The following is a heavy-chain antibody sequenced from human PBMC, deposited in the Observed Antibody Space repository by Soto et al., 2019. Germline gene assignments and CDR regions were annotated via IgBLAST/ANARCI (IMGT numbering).Heavy chain of an antibody. CDR1: GGSISSSGYY. J-gene: IGHJ4*02. CDR3: ARRGDYIAVVGEM. D-gene: IGHD6-13*01. CDR2: INDIGST. Sequence: QLQLQESGPGLVKPSETLSLTCTVSGGSISSSGYYWGWIRQPPGKGLEWIGSINDIGSTYQNPSLKSRVTISVDTSKNQFSLKLSSVTAADTAVYYCARRGDYIAVVGEMWGQGTLVTVSS. V-gene: IGHV4-39*01.